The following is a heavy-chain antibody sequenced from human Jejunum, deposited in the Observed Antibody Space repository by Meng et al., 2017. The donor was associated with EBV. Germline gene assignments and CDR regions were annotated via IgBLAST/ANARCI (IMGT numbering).Heavy chain of an antibody. V-gene: IGHV3-21*06. CDR1: GITFNSYS. Sequence: EVQLVGSGGGLVKPGGSLRLSCAASGITFNSYSMTWVRQAPGKGLEWVSFISTGSDYIYYADSVKGRFTISRDNAKNLLYLQMNSLRAEDTAVYYCAVSSSSAPYWGQGTLVTVSS. CDR3: AVSSSSAPY. CDR2: ISTGSDYI. D-gene: IGHD2-2*01. J-gene: IGHJ4*02.